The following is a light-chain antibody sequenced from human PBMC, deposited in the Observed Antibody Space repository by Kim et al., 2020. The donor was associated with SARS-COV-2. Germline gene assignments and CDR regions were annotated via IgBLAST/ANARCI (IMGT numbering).Light chain of an antibody. CDR3: QQYNRYCT. CDR1: QSINNA. Sequence: DIQMTQSPSTLSAYVGDRVTITCRASQSINNALAWYQQKPGRAPKLLIYDASSLESGVPSRFSGSGSGAEFTLTISSLQPEDSATYYCQQYNRYCTFGGGTKVEI. J-gene: IGKJ4*01. CDR2: DAS. V-gene: IGKV1-5*01.